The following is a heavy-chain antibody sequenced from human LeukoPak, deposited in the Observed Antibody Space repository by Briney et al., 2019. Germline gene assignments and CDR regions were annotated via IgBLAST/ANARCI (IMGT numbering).Heavy chain of an antibody. CDR1: GFTFSSYS. Sequence: GGSLRLSCAASGFTFSSYSMNWVRQAPGKGLEWVSSISSSSSYIYYADSVKGRFTISRDNSKNTLYLQMNSLRAEDTAVYYCAKLTSYIYCSSTSCWVDYWGQGTLVTVSS. CDR2: ISSSSSYI. V-gene: IGHV3-21*04. CDR3: AKLTSYIYCSSTSCWVDY. J-gene: IGHJ4*02. D-gene: IGHD2-2*01.